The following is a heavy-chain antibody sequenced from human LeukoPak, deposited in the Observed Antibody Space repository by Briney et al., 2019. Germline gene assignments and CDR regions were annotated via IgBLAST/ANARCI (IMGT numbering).Heavy chain of an antibody. Sequence: SETLSLTCTVSGGSISSGDYYLSWTPQPPGKGLEWIRYIYYSGSTYYNPSLKSRVTISVDTSKNQFSLKLSSVTAADTAVYYCARAKRYFDWSDSLYFDYWGQGTLVTVSS. CDR2: IYYSGST. J-gene: IGHJ4*02. CDR3: ARAKRYFDWSDSLYFDY. CDR1: GGSISSGDYY. D-gene: IGHD3-9*01. V-gene: IGHV4-30-4*01.